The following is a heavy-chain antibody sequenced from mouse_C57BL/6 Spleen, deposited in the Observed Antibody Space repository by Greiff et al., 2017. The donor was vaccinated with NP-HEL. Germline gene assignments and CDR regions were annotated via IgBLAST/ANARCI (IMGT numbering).Heavy chain of an antibody. CDR2: INPNNGGT. J-gene: IGHJ2*01. CDR1: GYTFTDYN. V-gene: IGHV1-18*01. D-gene: IGHD3-2*02. Sequence: VQLQQSGPELVKPGASVKIPCKASGYTFTDYNMDWVKQSHGKSLEWIGDINPNNGGTIYNQKFKGKATLTVDKSSSTAYMELRSLTSEDTAVYYCARRRTAQATGYFDYWGQGTTLTVSS. CDR3: ARRRTAQATGYFDY.